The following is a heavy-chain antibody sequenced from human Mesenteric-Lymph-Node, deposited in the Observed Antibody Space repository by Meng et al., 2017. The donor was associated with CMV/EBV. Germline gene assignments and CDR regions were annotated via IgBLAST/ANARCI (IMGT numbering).Heavy chain of an antibody. CDR2: IRYDGSNK. D-gene: IGHD3-22*01. Sequence: GESLKISCAASGFTFSSYWMSWVRQAPGKGLEWVAFIRYDGSNKYYADSVKGRFTISRDNSKNTLYLQMNSLRAEDTAVYYCAIITSRGWGQGTLVTVSS. CDR1: GFTFSSYW. CDR3: AIITSRG. J-gene: IGHJ4*02. V-gene: IGHV3-30*02.